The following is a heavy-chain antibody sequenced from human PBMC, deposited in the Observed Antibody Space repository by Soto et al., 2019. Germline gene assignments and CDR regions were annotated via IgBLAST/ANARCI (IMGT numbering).Heavy chain of an antibody. CDR1: GGSISSYY. Sequence: QVQLQESGPGLVKPSETLSLTCTVSGGSISSYYWSWIRQPPGKGLEWIGYIYYSGSTNYNPSLTSLVTISVDASTHQFSPKLSSVTAADTAVYAXXXXXXXXXXXXXXXXXXXXXGQRTLVTVSS. CDR3: XXXXXXXXXXXXXXXXXXX. CDR2: IYYSGST. V-gene: IGHV4-59*01. J-gene: IGHJ4*02.